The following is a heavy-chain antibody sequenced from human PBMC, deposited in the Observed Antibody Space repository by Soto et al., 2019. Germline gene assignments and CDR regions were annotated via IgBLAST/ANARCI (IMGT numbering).Heavy chain of an antibody. D-gene: IGHD3-9*01. Sequence: GGSFRLSCAASGFIFSSYAMHWVRQAPGKGLEWVAVISYDGSNKYYADSVKGRFTISRDNSKNTLYLQMNSLRAEDTAVYYCATHRLRYLNPHYYYGMDVWGQGTTVTVSS. V-gene: IGHV3-30-3*01. CDR3: ATHRLRYLNPHYYYGMDV. J-gene: IGHJ6*02. CDR1: GFIFSSYA. CDR2: ISYDGSNK.